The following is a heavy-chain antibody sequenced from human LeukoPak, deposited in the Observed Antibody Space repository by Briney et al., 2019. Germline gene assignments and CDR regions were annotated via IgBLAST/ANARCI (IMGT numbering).Heavy chain of an antibody. CDR1: GFTFSSYA. Sequence: GGSLRLSCAASGFTFSSYAMSWVRQAPGKGLEWVSAISGSGGSTYYADSVKGRFTISRDNSKNTLYLQMNSLRAEDTAVYYCAKDLRTYYYDSSGYLYGMDVWGQGTTVTVSS. CDR3: AKDLRTYYYDSSGYLYGMDV. V-gene: IGHV3-23*01. CDR2: ISGSGGST. D-gene: IGHD3-22*01. J-gene: IGHJ6*02.